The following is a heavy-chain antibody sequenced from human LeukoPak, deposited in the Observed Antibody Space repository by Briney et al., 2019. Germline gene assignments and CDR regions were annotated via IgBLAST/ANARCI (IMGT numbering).Heavy chain of an antibody. D-gene: IGHD1-26*01. CDR2: IRSKAYGGTT. J-gene: IGHJ4*02. CDR1: GFTFGDYA. CDR3: TRVIREGAADY. Sequence: PGGSLRPSCTASGFTFGDYAMSWFRQAPGKGLEWVGFIRSKAYGGTTEYAASVKGRFTISRDDSKSIAYLQMNSLKTEDTAVYYCTRVIREGAADYWGQGTLVTVSS. V-gene: IGHV3-49*03.